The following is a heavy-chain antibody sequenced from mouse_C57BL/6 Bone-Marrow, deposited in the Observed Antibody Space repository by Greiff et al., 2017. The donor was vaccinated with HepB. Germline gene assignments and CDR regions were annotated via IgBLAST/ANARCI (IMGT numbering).Heavy chain of an antibody. Sequence: DVMLVESGGGLVQPGESLKLSCESNEYEFPSHDMSWVRQTPEKRLEWVATISDGGSYTYYPDNVKGRFTISRDNAKNNLYLQMSHLKSEDTAMYYCAREGTYWGQGTLVTVSA. CDR2: ISDGGSYT. CDR3: AREGTY. V-gene: IGHV5-4*01. J-gene: IGHJ3*01. CDR1: EYEFPSHD.